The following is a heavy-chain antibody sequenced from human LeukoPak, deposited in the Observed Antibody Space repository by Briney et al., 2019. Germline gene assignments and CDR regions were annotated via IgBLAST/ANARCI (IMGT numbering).Heavy chain of an antibody. J-gene: IGHJ3*02. CDR1: GGSISSYY. D-gene: IGHD6-13*01. V-gene: IGHV4-4*07. CDR3: ARSPRLIAAAATGAVDI. CDR2: IYTSGST. Sequence: PSETLSLTCTVSGGSISSYYWSWIRQPTGKGLEWIGRIYTSGSTNYNPSLKSRVTMSVDTSKNQFSLKLSSVTAADTAVYYCARSPRLIAAAATGAVDIWGQGTMVTVSS.